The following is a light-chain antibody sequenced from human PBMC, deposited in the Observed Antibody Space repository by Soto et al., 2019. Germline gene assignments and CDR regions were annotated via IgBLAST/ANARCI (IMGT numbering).Light chain of an antibody. CDR3: QQYNSYPS. Sequence: DIQMTQSPSTLSASVGDRVTITCRASQSISSWLAWYQQKPGKAPKLLIYKASSLESGVPSRFSGSGSGTEFTLTISSLQPDDFATYYCQQYNSYPSFGGGTKVRSN. V-gene: IGKV1-5*03. J-gene: IGKJ4*01. CDR2: KAS. CDR1: QSISSW.